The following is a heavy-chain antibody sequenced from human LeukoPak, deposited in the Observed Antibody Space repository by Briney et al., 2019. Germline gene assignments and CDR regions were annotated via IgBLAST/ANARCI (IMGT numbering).Heavy chain of an antibody. Sequence: SETLSLTCTVSGGSISSGDYYWSWIRQHPGKGLEWIGHIYYSGTTYYNPSLTSRVTISVDTSKNQFSLKLSSVTAAATAVYYCAGSGANAFASWGQGTLVTVSS. D-gene: IGHD4/OR15-4a*01. J-gene: IGHJ5*01. CDR1: GGSISSGDYY. V-gene: IGHV4-31*03. CDR2: IYYSGTT. CDR3: AGSGANAFAS.